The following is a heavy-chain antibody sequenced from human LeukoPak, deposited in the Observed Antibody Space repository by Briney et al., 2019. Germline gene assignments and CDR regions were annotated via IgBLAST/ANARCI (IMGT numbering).Heavy chain of an antibody. J-gene: IGHJ3*02. V-gene: IGHV4-30-2*01. CDR2: IYHSGST. D-gene: IGHD3-10*01. Sequence: SETLSLTCTVSGGSISSGGYYWSWIRQPPGKGLEWIGYIYHSGSTYYNPSLKSRVTISVDRSKNQFSLKLSSVTAADTAVYYCARDGGSGLFDIWGQGTMVTVSS. CDR1: GGSISSGGYY. CDR3: ARDGGSGLFDI.